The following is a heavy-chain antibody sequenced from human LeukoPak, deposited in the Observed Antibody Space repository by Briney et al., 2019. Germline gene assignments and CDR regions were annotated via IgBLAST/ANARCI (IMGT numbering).Heavy chain of an antibody. J-gene: IGHJ4*02. CDR3: ARLYSSQVLKYYFDD. V-gene: IGHV4-38-2*01. CDR1: GYSISSGYY. CDR2: IYQNGNS. D-gene: IGHD4-11*01. Sequence: PSETLSLTCAVSGYSISSGYYWGWIRQPPGKGLEWIGSIYQNGNSYYTPSLKGRVTISVDMSENQFSLRLSSVTAADTAVYYCARLYSSQVLKYYFDDWGQGTLVTVSS.